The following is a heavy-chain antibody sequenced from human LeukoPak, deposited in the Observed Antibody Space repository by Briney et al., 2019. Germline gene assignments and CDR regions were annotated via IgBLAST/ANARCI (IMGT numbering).Heavy chain of an antibody. Sequence: GGSLRLSCAASGFAFSGFAIHWVRQAPGKGLEWVAVISSDGSNKYYADSVKGRFTISRDNSKDTLYLQMNSLRAEDTALYYCARDPSQHLVRGVFYFDYWGQGALVTVSS. J-gene: IGHJ4*02. V-gene: IGHV3-30*01. CDR3: ARDPSQHLVRGVFYFDY. D-gene: IGHD6-6*01. CDR1: GFAFSGFA. CDR2: ISSDGSNK.